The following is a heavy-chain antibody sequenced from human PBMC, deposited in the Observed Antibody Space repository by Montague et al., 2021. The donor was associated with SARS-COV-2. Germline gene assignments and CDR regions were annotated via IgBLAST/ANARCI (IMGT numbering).Heavy chain of an antibody. J-gene: IGHJ4*02. CDR2: IYASGGT. Sequence: SETLSLTCTVSGDSTSSFYWNWIRQPAGKGMEWIGRIYASGGTNYNPSLKSRVTMSVDTSKNQFFLKLNSVTAADTAVYYCGRGVVAATPVVDYWGRGTLVTVSS. CDR3: GRGVVAATPVVDY. D-gene: IGHD2-15*01. V-gene: IGHV4-4*07. CDR1: GDSTSSFY.